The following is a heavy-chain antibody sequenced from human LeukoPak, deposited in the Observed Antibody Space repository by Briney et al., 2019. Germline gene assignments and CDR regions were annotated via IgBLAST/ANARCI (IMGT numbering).Heavy chain of an antibody. Sequence: RGSLRLSCAASGFTFSGSAMHWVRQASGKGLEWVGRIRNKANSYATAYVASVKGRFTISRDDSKNTAYLQMNGLKTEDTAVYYCTRARFDTSSGSCDYWGRGTLVTVSS. V-gene: IGHV3-73*01. CDR3: TRARFDTSSGSCDY. D-gene: IGHD6-6*01. CDR1: GFTFSGSA. J-gene: IGHJ4*02. CDR2: IRNKANSYAT.